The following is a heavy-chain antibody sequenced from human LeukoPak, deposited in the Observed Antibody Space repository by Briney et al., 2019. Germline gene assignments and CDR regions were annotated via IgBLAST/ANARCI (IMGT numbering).Heavy chain of an antibody. V-gene: IGHV1-18*04. D-gene: IGHD3-3*01. CDR3: ARGGTRPKPYYDFWSGPQTYDAFDI. CDR1: GYTFTSYY. J-gene: IGHJ3*02. Sequence: APVKVSCKASGYTFTSYYMHWVRQAPGQGLEWMGWISAYNGNTNYAQKLQGRVTMTTDTSTSTAYMELRSLRSDDTAVYYCARGGTRPKPYYDFWSGPQTYDAFDIWGQGTMVTVSS. CDR2: ISAYNGNT.